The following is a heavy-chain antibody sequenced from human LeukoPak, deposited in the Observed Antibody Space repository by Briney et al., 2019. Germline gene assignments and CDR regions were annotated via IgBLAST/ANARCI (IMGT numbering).Heavy chain of an antibody. Sequence: GASVKVSCRPSGHTFTDFYLNWVRQAPGQGLEWMGWINPYSDATITAQRFQGRVTLTWDTSIGTAYMELTRLTSDDTAMYYCATATITHTRDPWGQGTLVTVS. D-gene: IGHD1-1*01. V-gene: IGHV1-2*02. CDR2: INPYSDAT. CDR1: GHTFTDFY. J-gene: IGHJ5*02. CDR3: ATATITHTRDP.